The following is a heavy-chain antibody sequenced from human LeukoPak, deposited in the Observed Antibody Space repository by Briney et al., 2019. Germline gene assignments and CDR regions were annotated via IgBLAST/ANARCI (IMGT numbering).Heavy chain of an antibody. Sequence: ASPKPSCKASRYTSTAVAMTTVRQAPSHRLEWMGWINTNTGNPTYAQGFTGRFVFSLDTSVSTAYLQISSPKAEDTAVYYCARARHDYAFPNSPYWGQGTLVTVSS. CDR2: INTNTGNP. J-gene: IGHJ4*02. CDR1: RYTSTAVA. CDR3: ARARHDYAFPNSPY. V-gene: IGHV7-4-1*02. D-gene: IGHD4-17*01.